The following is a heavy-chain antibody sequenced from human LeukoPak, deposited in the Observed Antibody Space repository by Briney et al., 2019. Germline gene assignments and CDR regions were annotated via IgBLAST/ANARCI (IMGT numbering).Heavy chain of an antibody. V-gene: IGHV4-59*01. CDR1: GGSINTYY. Sequence: SETLSLTCTVSGGSINTYYWSWIRQPPGKGLEWIGYIYYSGSTDYSPSLKSRVTISLDTSKNQFSLKLSSVTAADTAVYYCAREEVPHGFDIWGQGTMVTVSS. CDR2: IYYSGST. J-gene: IGHJ3*02. CDR3: AREEVPHGFDI.